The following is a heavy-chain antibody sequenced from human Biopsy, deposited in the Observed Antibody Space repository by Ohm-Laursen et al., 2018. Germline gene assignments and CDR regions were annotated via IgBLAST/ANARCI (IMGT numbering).Heavy chain of an antibody. J-gene: IGHJ4*02. V-gene: IGHV3-66*01. CDR3: ARGGIAVAGMNFDY. D-gene: IGHD6-19*01. CDR2: IYSGGST. CDR1: GFTVSSNY. Sequence: SLRLSCSASGFTVSSNYMSWVRQAPGKGLEWVSVIYSGGSTYYADSVKGRFTISRDNSKNTLYLQMNSLRAEDAAVYYCARGGIAVAGMNFDYWGQGTLVTVSS.